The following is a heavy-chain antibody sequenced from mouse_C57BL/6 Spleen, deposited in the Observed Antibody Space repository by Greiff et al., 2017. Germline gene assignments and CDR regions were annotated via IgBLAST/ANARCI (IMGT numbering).Heavy chain of an antibody. J-gene: IGHJ2*01. Sequence: EVNVVESGGDLVKPGGSLKLSCAASGFTFSSYGMSWVRQTPDKRLEWVATISSGGSYTYYPDSVKGRFTISRDNAKNTLYLQMSSLKSEDTAMYYCARRDTTVEYFDYWGQGTTLTVSS. CDR3: ARRDTTVEYFDY. V-gene: IGHV5-6*02. CDR2: ISSGGSYT. CDR1: GFTFSSYG. D-gene: IGHD1-1*01.